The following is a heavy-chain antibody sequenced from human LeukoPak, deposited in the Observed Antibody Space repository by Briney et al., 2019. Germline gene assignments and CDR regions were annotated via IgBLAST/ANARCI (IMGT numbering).Heavy chain of an antibody. Sequence: SGTLSPTCTVSGGSISSYYWSWIRQPPGKGLEWIGYIYYSGSTNYNPSLKSRVTISVDTSKNQFSLKLSSVTAADTAVYYCARARTYYYDMGAFGIWGQGAMVTVSS. CDR3: ARARTYYYDMGAFGI. CDR1: GGSISSYY. V-gene: IGHV4-59*01. CDR2: IYYSGST. J-gene: IGHJ3*02. D-gene: IGHD3-22*01.